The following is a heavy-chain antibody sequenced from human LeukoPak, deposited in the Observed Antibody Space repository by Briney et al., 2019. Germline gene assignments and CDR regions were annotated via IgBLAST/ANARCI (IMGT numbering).Heavy chain of an antibody. D-gene: IGHD3-10*01. V-gene: IGHV1-2*04. CDR3: AKLPWGGFGRDTDYYYYGMDV. CDR2: INPNSGGT. J-gene: IGHJ6*02. Sequence: ASVKVSCKASGYTFTGYYMHWVRQAPGQGLEWMGWINPNSGGTNYAQKFQGWVTMTRDTSISTAYMELSRLRSDDTAVYYCAKLPWGGFGRDTDYYYYGMDVWGQGTTVTVSS. CDR1: GYTFTGYY.